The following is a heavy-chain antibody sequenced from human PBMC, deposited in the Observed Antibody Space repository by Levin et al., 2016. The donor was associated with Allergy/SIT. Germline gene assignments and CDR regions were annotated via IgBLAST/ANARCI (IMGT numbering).Heavy chain of an antibody. V-gene: IGHV5-51*01. CDR2: IYPGDSDT. J-gene: IGHJ4*02. Sequence: KVSCKGSGYSFTSYWIGWVRQMPGKGLEWMGIIYPGDSDTRYSPSFQGQVTISADKSISTAYLQWSSLKASDTAMYYCAHLSSVGATFFDYWGQGTLVTVSS. CDR3: AHLSSVGATFFDY. CDR1: GYSFTSYW. D-gene: IGHD1-26*01.